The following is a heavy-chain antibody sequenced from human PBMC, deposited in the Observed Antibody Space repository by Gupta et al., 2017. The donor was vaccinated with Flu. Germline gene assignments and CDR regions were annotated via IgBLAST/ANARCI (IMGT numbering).Heavy chain of an antibody. V-gene: IGHV3-7*01. CDR2: MNSGGDGV. D-gene: IGHD1-26*01. Sequence: WVRQAPGKGLETLSMMNSGGDGVYYMDSVKGRFTISRDNAKNSLILQMNSLRAEDTAVYDCTRDPGWGAIDLWGQGTLVTISS. CDR3: TRDPGWGAIDL. J-gene: IGHJ3*01.